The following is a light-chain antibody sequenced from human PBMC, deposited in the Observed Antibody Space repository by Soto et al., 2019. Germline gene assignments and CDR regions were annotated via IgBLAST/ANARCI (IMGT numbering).Light chain of an antibody. Sequence: EIVLTQSPGTLSLSPGERATLSCRASQSVSSSYLAWYQQKPGQAPRLLIYGASSRATGIPDRFSGSGSGTDFTLTISRLEPEDFAVYYCQQYGSSLSAITFCQGTRLEIK. CDR1: QSVSSSY. V-gene: IGKV3-20*01. CDR3: QQYGSSLSAIT. J-gene: IGKJ5*01. CDR2: GAS.